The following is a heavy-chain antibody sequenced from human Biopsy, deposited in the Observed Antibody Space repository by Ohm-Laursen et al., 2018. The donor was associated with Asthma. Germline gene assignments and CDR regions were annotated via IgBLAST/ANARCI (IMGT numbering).Heavy chain of an antibody. CDR3: ASDFPKDYVRYNFQF. J-gene: IGHJ4*02. V-gene: IGHV1-24*01. CDR1: GYSLTDLS. Sequence: ASVKVSCKISGYSLTDLSMHWVRQAPGQGLEWMGGHDHEEGGTVNAWRFQGRVTMTEDISTDTAYMELSSLSSDDTAVYYCASDFPKDYVRYNFQFWGQGTLVTVSS. D-gene: IGHD4-17*01. CDR2: HDHEEGGT.